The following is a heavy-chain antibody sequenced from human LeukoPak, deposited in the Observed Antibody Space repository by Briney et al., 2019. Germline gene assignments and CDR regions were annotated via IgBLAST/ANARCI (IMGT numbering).Heavy chain of an antibody. Sequence: ASVKVSCKASGYTFTSYGISWVRQAPGQGLEWMGWISAYNGNTNYAQKLQGRVTMTTDTSTNTAYMELRSLRSDDTAVYYCARSGYDTSGYYSRNFDYWGQGALVTVSS. CDR3: ARSGYDTSGYYSRNFDY. CDR1: GYTFTSYG. J-gene: IGHJ4*02. D-gene: IGHD3-22*01. V-gene: IGHV1-18*01. CDR2: ISAYNGNT.